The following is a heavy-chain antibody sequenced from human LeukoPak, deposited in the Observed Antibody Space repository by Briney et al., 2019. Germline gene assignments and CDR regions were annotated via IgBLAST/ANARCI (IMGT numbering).Heavy chain of an antibody. CDR3: VKDRHGDYVGWFDP. Sequence: GGSLRLSCAASGFTFDDYAMHWVWQAPGKGLEWVSGISWNSGSIGYADSVKGRFIISRDNAKNSLYLQMNSLRAEDTALYYCVKDRHGDYVGWFDPWGQGTLVTVSS. CDR1: GFTFDDYA. J-gene: IGHJ5*02. V-gene: IGHV3-9*01. D-gene: IGHD4-17*01. CDR2: ISWNSGSI.